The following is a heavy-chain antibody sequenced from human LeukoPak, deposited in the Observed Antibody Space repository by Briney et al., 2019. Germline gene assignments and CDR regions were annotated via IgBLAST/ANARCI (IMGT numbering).Heavy chain of an antibody. CDR2: ISSGGSST. CDR1: GFTISDYW. V-gene: IGHV3-74*01. CDR3: ARSLGWYDY. J-gene: IGHJ4*02. D-gene: IGHD6-19*01. Sequence: GGSLRLSCVASGFTISDYWMHWVRQGPGKGLVWVSRISSGGSSTSYADSMKGRFTISRGNAKNTLYLQMSSLRAEDTAVYYCARSLGWYDYWGQGTLVTVSS.